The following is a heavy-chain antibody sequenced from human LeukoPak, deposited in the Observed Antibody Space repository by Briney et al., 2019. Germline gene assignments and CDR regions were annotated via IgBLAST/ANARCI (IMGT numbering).Heavy chain of an antibody. CDR2: IIPIFGTA. J-gene: IGHJ5*02. CDR1: GGTFSSYA. Sequence: SVKVSCKASGGTFSSYAISWVRQAPGQGLEWMGGIIPIFGTANYAQKFQGRVTITADKSTSTAYMELSSLRSEDTAVYYCARGRPTTSIAAAGVNWFDPWGQGTLVTVPS. D-gene: IGHD6-13*01. CDR3: ARGRPTTSIAAAGVNWFDP. V-gene: IGHV1-69*06.